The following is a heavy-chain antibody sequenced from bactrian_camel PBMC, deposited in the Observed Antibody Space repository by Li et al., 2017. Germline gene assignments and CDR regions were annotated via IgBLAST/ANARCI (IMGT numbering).Heavy chain of an antibody. V-gene: IGHV3S54*01. J-gene: IGHJ6*01. CDR1: GRYGPKY. D-gene: IGHD6*01. Sequence: QVQLVESGGGSVQAGGSLRLSCETSGRYGPKYMAWFRQVPGKGREGVAAIKLGMRYIYYSDSVKGRFTISRDNANHTLTLQMDNLKPEDTAIYYCAAKELWRVCGNWNAAAVAGTGLRADFGYWGQGTQVTVS. CDR3: AAKELWRVCGNWNAAAVAGTGLRADFGY. CDR2: IKLGMRYI.